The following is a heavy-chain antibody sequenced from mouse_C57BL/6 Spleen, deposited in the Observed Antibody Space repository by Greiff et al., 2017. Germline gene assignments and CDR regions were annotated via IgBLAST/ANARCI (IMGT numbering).Heavy chain of an antibody. Sequence: VQLQQSGPELVKPGASVKISCKASGYTFTDYYMNWVKQSHGKSLVWIGDINPNNGGTSYNQKFKGKATLTVDKSSSTAYMELRSLTSEDSAVYYCARDGLGDYDWFAYWGQRTLVTVSA. J-gene: IGHJ3*01. CDR1: GYTFTDYY. CDR3: ARDGLGDYDWFAY. CDR2: INPNNGGT. V-gene: IGHV1-26*01. D-gene: IGHD2-4*01.